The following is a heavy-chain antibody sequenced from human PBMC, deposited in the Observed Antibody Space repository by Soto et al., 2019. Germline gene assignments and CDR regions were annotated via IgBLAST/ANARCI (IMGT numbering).Heavy chain of an antibody. J-gene: IGHJ3*02. Sequence: EVQLLESGGGLVQPGGSLRLSCAASGFTFSSYAMSWVRQAPGKGLEWVSAISGSGGSTYYADSVKGRFTISRDNSKNTLYLQMNSLRAEDTAVYYCAKHLGLYSSGWYGAIDIWGQGTMVTVSS. CDR1: GFTFSSYA. CDR3: AKHLGLYSSGWYGAIDI. CDR2: ISGSGGST. V-gene: IGHV3-23*01. D-gene: IGHD6-19*01.